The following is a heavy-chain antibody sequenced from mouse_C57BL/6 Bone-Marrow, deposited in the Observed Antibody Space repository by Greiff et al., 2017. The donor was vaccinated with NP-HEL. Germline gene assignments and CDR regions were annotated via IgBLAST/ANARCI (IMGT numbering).Heavy chain of an antibody. J-gene: IGHJ4*01. Sequence: QVQLQQPGAELVRPGTSVKLSCKASGYTFTSYWMHWVKQRPGQGLEWIGVIDPSDSYTNYNQKFKGKATLTVDTSSSTAYMQLSSLTSEDSAVYYCARDYYGGSYGAMDYWGQGTSVTVSS. CDR3: ARDYYGGSYGAMDY. V-gene: IGHV1-59*01. CDR1: GYTFTSYW. D-gene: IGHD1-1*01. CDR2: IDPSDSYT.